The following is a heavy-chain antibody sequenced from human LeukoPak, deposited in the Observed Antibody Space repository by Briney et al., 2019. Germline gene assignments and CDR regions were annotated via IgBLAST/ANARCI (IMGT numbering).Heavy chain of an antibody. Sequence: ASVKVSCKASGYTFTSYYMHWVRQALGQGLEWMGIINPSGGSTSYAQKFQGRVTMTRDMSASTVYMELSSLRSEDTAVYYCARRAGAYSHPYDYWGQGTLVTVSS. CDR1: GYTFTSYY. V-gene: IGHV1-46*01. J-gene: IGHJ4*02. D-gene: IGHD4/OR15-4a*01. CDR2: INPSGGST. CDR3: ARRAGAYSHPYDY.